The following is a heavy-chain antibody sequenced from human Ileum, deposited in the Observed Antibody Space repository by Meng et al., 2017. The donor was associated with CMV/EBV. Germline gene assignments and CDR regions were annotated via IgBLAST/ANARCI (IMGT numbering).Heavy chain of an antibody. CDR2: ISGYNGNT. J-gene: IGHJ6*02. D-gene: IGHD6-6*01. CDR1: GYTFTGYY. V-gene: IGHV1-18*04. Sequence: ASVKVSCKASGYTFTGYYMHWVRQAPGQGLEWMGWISGYNGNTNYAQKFQGRVTMTTDTPTGTAYMEVRGLRSDDTAVYYCARDSSSYYYYYYGMDVWGQGTTVTVSS. CDR3: ARDSSSYYYYYYGMDV.